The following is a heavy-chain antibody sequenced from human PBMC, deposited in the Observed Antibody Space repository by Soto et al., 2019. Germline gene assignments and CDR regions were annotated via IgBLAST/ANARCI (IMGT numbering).Heavy chain of an antibody. J-gene: IGHJ4*02. CDR2: INPNSGDT. Sequence: QVQLVQSGAEVKKPGASVKVSCKTSGYTFTGYYIHWIRQAPGQGLEWMGWINPNSGDTNYSQDFQGRVTMTSDTSFTTANVELTRLRSDDTAVYYCARREQWLENFDYWGQGTLVTVSS. V-gene: IGHV1-2*02. CDR1: GYTFTGYY. D-gene: IGHD6-19*01. CDR3: ARREQWLENFDY.